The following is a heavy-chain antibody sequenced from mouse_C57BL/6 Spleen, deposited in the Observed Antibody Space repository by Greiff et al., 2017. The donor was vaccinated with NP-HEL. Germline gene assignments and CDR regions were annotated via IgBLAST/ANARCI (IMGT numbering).Heavy chain of an antibody. CDR3: ASSGYDYDEAWFAY. Sequence: VQLQQSGPELVKPGASVKMSCKASGYTFTDYNMHWVKQSHGKSLEWIGYINPNNGGTSYNQKFKGKATLTVNTSYSTAYMELHSLTSEDSAVYYCASSGYDYDEAWFAYWGQGTLVTVSA. D-gene: IGHD2-4*01. CDR1: GYTFTDYN. CDR2: INPNNGGT. J-gene: IGHJ3*01. V-gene: IGHV1-22*01.